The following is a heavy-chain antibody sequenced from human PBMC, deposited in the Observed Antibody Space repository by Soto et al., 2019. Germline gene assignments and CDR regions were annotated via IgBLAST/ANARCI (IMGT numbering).Heavy chain of an antibody. D-gene: IGHD4-4*01. CDR3: ARDYSNPRGRFDP. Sequence: PXGSLRLSCASSVFTSSGYWMTCVRHSPGKWLEWVANINQDGSEKYYVDSVKGRFTISRDNAKDSLYLQMNSLRAEDTAIYYCARDYSNPRGRFDPWGQATLVTVSS. J-gene: IGHJ5*02. CDR1: VFTSSGYW. V-gene: IGHV3-7*01. CDR2: INQDGSEK.